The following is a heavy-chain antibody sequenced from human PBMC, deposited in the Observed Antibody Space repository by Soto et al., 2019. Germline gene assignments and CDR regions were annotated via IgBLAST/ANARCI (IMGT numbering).Heavy chain of an antibody. CDR2: ISGSGVST. D-gene: IGHD4-4*01. CDR3: AKVPTGEMATVFQAFDI. Sequence: GGSLRLSCAASGFTFSSYAMSWVRQAPGKGLEWVSAISGSGVSTYYEDSVKGRFAVSRDNSKSKLYLQMNSLRDEDTAVYYCAKVPTGEMATVFQAFDIWGQGTMVTVSS. CDR1: GFTFSSYA. V-gene: IGHV3-23*01. J-gene: IGHJ3*02.